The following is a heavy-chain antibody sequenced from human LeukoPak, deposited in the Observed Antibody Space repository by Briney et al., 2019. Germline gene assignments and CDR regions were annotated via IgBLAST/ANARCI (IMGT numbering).Heavy chain of an antibody. J-gene: IGHJ4*02. CDR1: GFTFTSYA. V-gene: IGHV3-30*01. CDR2: ISYDGSNK. Sequence: GTPLRLSCAASGFTFTSYAMHWVRQTPVKGLEWLAVISYDGSNKNYADSVQGRFTISRDNSKDTLYLQMHSLRLKDTAVYYCARAIVPVFEFWSESYTPSDSGDSWGQGALVTVSS. D-gene: IGHD3-3*01. CDR3: ARAIVPVFEFWSESYTPSDSGDS.